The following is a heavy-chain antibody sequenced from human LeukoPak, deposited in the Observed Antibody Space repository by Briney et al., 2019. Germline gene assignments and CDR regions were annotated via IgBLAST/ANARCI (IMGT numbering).Heavy chain of an antibody. Sequence: SETLSLTCTVSGGSISSYYWSWIRQPPGKGLEWIGYIYYSGSTNYNPSLKSRVTISVDTSKNRFSLKLSSVTAADTAVYYCARHSSSGWFPFDYWGQGTLVTVSS. CDR2: IYYSGST. D-gene: IGHD6-19*01. CDR1: GGSISSYY. CDR3: ARHSSSGWFPFDY. V-gene: IGHV4-59*08. J-gene: IGHJ4*02.